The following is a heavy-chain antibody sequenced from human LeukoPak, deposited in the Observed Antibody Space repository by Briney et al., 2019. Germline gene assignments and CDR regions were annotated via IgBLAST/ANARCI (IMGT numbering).Heavy chain of an antibody. CDR2: TYYRSKWYN. J-gene: IGHJ5*02. Sequence: SQTLSLTCAISGDSVSSNSAAWNWTRQSPSRGLEWLGRTYYRSKWYNDYAVFVKSRITINPDTSKNQFSLQLNSVTPEDTAVYYCARDLRLGYYDSSGFFNRFDPWGQGTLVTVSS. CDR1: GDSVSSNSAA. D-gene: IGHD3-22*01. V-gene: IGHV6-1*01. CDR3: ARDLRLGYYDSSGFFNRFDP.